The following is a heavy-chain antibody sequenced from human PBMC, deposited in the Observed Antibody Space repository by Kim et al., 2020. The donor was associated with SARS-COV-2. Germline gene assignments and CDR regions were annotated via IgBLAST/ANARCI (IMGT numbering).Heavy chain of an antibody. CDR2: SP. D-gene: IGHD6-13*01. CDR3: AKVQQLGSFDY. V-gene: IGHV3-23*01. Sequence: SPHHANSLTARFTISRDNSKNTLYLQMNSLRAEDTAVYYCAKVQQLGSFDYWGQGTLVTVSS. J-gene: IGHJ4*02.